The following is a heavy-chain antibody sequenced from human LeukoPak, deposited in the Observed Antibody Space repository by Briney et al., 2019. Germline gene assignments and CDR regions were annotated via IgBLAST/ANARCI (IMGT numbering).Heavy chain of an antibody. J-gene: IGHJ5*02. Sequence: SETLSLTCTVSGDSISSYYWTWIRQTPGNGLEWIGYIYTSGHANYNPSLKSRVTISVDTSTNQFSLRLTSAIAADTAVYYCARLQNSDFWSGYLHNWFDPWGQGTLVTVSS. CDR2: IYTSGHA. D-gene: IGHD3-3*01. V-gene: IGHV4-4*09. CDR1: GDSISSYY. CDR3: ARLQNSDFWSGYLHNWFDP.